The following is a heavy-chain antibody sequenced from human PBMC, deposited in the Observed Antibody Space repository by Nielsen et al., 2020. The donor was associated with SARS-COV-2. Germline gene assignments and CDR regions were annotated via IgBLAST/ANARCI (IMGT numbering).Heavy chain of an antibody. J-gene: IGHJ4*02. Sequence: ASVKVSCKASGYTFTSYDINWVRQATGQGLEWMGWMNPNSGNTGYAQKFQGRVTMTRNTSISTAYMELSSLRSEDTAVYYCAKDTSPLYSVSGYDYGLGDYWGQGTLVTVSS. V-gene: IGHV1-8*01. CDR2: MNPNSGNT. D-gene: IGHD5-12*01. CDR3: AKDTSPLYSVSGYDYGLGDY. CDR1: GYTFTSYD.